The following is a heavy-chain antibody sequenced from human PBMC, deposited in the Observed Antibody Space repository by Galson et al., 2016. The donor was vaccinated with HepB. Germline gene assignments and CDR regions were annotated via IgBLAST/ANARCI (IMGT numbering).Heavy chain of an antibody. V-gene: IGHV4-59*11. D-gene: IGHD1-20*01. Sequence: SETLSLTCIVSGGSITSHSWSWIRQAPGKGLEWIGYIHASGNTNYNPSLQSRVTISIDTSKKQFSLSLNSVTAADTAMYYCARDPNYNSRSWRFDPWGQGTLVTVST. CDR3: ARDPNYNSRSWRFDP. J-gene: IGHJ5*02. CDR1: GGSITSHS. CDR2: IHASGNT.